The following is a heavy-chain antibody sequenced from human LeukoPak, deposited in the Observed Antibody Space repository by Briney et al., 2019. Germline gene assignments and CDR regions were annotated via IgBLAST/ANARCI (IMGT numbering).Heavy chain of an antibody. V-gene: IGHV1-8*01. CDR2: MNPNSGNT. J-gene: IGHJ3*02. D-gene: IGHD6-19*01. Sequence: ASVKVSCKASGYTFTSYDINWVRQATGQGLEWMGWMNPNSGNTGYAQKFQGRVTMTRNTSISTAYMELSSLRSEDTAVYYCVGMYSSGWCGDAFDIWGQGTMVTVPS. CDR3: VGMYSSGWCGDAFDI. CDR1: GYTFTSYD.